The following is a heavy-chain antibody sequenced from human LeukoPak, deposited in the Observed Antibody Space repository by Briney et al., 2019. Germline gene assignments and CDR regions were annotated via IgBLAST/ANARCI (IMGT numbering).Heavy chain of an antibody. J-gene: IGHJ5*02. D-gene: IGHD2/OR15-2a*01. CDR3: ARDLDHCDSTDCHNWFDP. CDR1: GGSISIYH. Sequence: SETLSLTCTVSGGSISIYHWSWIRQPAGKGLEWIGRFYTSGSTSYSPSLKSRVTISVDKSKNQFSLKLRSVTAADTAVYYCARDLDHCDSTDCHNWFDPWGQGTLVTVSS. V-gene: IGHV4-4*07. CDR2: FYTSGST.